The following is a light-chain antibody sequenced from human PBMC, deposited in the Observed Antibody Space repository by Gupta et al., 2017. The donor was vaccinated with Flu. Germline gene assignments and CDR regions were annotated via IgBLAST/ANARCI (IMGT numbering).Light chain of an antibody. CDR3: QQSYSVPWT. CDR2: AAS. J-gene: IGKJ1*01. CDR1: QSISTY. Sequence: DLQMTQSPSSLSASLGDRVTVTCRARQSISTYLNWYQQKSGNAPKLLIYAASNLQSGVPSRFRGSGSGTDFTLTISSLQPEDFATYYCQQSYSVPWTFGQETRVEIK. V-gene: IGKV1-39*01.